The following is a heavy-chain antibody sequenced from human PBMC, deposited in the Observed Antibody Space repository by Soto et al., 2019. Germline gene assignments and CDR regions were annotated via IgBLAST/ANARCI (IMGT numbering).Heavy chain of an antibody. D-gene: IGHD2-21*02. Sequence: ASVKVSCKASGYTFTSYDINWVRQATGQGLEWMGWMNPNSGNTGYAQKFQGRVTMTRNTSISTAYMELSSLRSEDTAVYYCARGAFVVVTATETFDPWGQGTLVTVSS. J-gene: IGHJ5*02. V-gene: IGHV1-8*01. CDR2: MNPNSGNT. CDR1: GYTFTSYD. CDR3: ARGAFVVVTATETFDP.